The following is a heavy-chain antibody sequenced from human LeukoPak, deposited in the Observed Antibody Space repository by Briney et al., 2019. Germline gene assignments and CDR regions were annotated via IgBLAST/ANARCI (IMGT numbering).Heavy chain of an antibody. D-gene: IGHD2-21*01. CDR2: IKQDGSEK. J-gene: IGHJ3*02. V-gene: IGHV3-7*01. CDR3: AREVAPGDCGGDCYPTLHDAFDI. Sequence: GGSLRLSCAASGFTFSSYWMSWVRQAPGKGLEWVANIKQDGSEKSYVDSMKGRFTICRDNAKNSLYLQMNSLRAEDTAVYYCAREVAPGDCGGDCYPTLHDAFDIWGQGTMVTVSS. CDR1: GFTFSSYW.